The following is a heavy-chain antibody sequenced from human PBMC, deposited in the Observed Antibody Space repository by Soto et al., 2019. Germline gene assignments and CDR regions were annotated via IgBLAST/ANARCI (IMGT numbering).Heavy chain of an antibody. D-gene: IGHD3-16*02. J-gene: IGHJ4*02. CDR3: AKDGGYDYVWGSYRADYFDY. Sequence: QVQLVESGGGVVQPGRSLRLSCAASGFTFSSYGMHWVRQAPGKGLEWVAVISYDGSNKYYADSVKGRFTISRDNSKNTLYLQMNSLRAEDTAVYYCAKDGGYDYVWGSYRADYFDYWGQGTLVTVSS. V-gene: IGHV3-30*18. CDR1: GFTFSSYG. CDR2: ISYDGSNK.